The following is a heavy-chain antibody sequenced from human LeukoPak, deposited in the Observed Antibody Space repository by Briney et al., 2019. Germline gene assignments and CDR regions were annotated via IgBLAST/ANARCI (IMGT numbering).Heavy chain of an antibody. CDR1: GFTFSTYA. V-gene: IGHV3-23*01. Sequence: GGPRRLSCAASGFTFSTYAMSWVRQAPGKGLEWVSALSASGAITYYADSVKGRFTISRDDSKSTLYLQLNSLRAEDTAVYFCAKGGWLEYWGQGTLVTVSS. CDR2: LSASGAIT. D-gene: IGHD6-19*01. CDR3: AKGGWLEY. J-gene: IGHJ4*02.